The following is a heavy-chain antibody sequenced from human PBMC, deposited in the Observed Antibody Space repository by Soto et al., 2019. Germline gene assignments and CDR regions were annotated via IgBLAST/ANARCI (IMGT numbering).Heavy chain of an antibody. CDR3: ARGQAFWTGYYRMPYYFDY. Sequence: NPSETLSLTCTVSGGSVSSGSYYWSWIRQPPGKELEYIGYLYYSGSTNYNPSLKSRVTISVDTPKNQFSLKLTSVTAADTAIYFCARGQAFWTGYYRMPYYFDYWGRGTLVTVSS. V-gene: IGHV4-61*01. CDR1: GGSVSSGSYY. CDR2: LYYSGST. J-gene: IGHJ4*02. D-gene: IGHD3-3*01.